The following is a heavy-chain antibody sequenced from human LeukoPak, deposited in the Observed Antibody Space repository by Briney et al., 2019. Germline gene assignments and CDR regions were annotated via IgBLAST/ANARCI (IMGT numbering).Heavy chain of an antibody. D-gene: IGHD3-10*01. CDR3: RAYYYGSGSAAFDI. Sequence: GASVKVSCKASGYTFSSYSIHWVRQAPGQGLEWMGWINTNTTNPTYAQGFTGRFVFSLDTSVNTAYLQISSLEAKDTAVYYCRAYYYGSGSAAFDIRGQGTMVTVSS. CDR1: GYTFSSYS. CDR2: INTNTTNP. J-gene: IGHJ3*02. V-gene: IGHV7-4-1*02.